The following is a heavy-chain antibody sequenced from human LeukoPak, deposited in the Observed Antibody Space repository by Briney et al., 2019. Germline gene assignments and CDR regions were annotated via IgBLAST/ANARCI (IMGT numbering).Heavy chain of an antibody. V-gene: IGHV1-8*01. D-gene: IGHD5-24*01. CDR1: GYTFTSYD. J-gene: IGHJ4*02. CDR2: MNPNSGNT. Sequence: ASVKVSCKASGYTFTSYDINWVRQATGQGLEWMGWMNPNSGNTGYAQKLQGRVTMTTDTSTSTAYMELRSLRSDDTAVYYCARSGEMATIKPFDYWGQGTLVTVSS. CDR3: ARSGEMATIKPFDY.